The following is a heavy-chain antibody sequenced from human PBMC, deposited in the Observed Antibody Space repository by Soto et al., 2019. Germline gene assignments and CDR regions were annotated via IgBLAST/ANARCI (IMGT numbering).Heavy chain of an antibody. V-gene: IGHV4-59*01. CDR1: GGSISSYY. Sequence: SETLSLTCTVSGGSISSYYWSWIRQPPGKGLEWIGDIYYSGSTNYNPSLKSRVTISVDTSKNQFSLKLSSVTAADTAVYYCARGVGIWANAFYIWGQGTMVTVSS. CDR2: IYYSGST. CDR3: ARGVGIWANAFYI. D-gene: IGHD1-26*01. J-gene: IGHJ3*02.